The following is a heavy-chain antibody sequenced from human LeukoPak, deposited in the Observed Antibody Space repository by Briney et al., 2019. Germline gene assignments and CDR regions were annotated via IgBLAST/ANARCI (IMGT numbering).Heavy chain of an antibody. J-gene: IGHJ5*02. CDR2: ISTNTGNP. D-gene: IGHD2-8*01. Sequence: GSSVKVSCKASGGTFSSYAISWVRQAPGQGLEWMGWISTNTGNPTYAQGFTGRFVFSLDTSVSTAYLQISSLKAEDTAVYYCARRPYCTNGVCYGELGFDPWGQGTLVTVSS. V-gene: IGHV7-4-1*02. CDR1: GGTFSSYA. CDR3: ARRPYCTNGVCYGELGFDP.